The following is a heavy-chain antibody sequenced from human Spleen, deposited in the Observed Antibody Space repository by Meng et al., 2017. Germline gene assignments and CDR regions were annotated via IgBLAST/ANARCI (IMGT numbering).Heavy chain of an antibody. D-gene: IGHD3-22*01. J-gene: IGHJ2*01. CDR1: GGSCSDYY. CDR2: INHSGST. V-gene: IGHV4-34*01. CDR3: VFDSSGDWYFDL. Sequence: VQLQQGGAGLLQASETLSLPRVVSGGSCSDYYWSWIRQPPGKGLEWIGEINHSGSTNYNPSLESRATISVDTSQNNLSLKLSSVTAADSAVYYCVFDSSGDWYFDLWGRGTLVTVSS.